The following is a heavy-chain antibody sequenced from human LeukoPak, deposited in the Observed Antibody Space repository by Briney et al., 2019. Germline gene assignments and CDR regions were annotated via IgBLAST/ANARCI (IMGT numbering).Heavy chain of an antibody. Sequence: ASVKASCKASGYTFTSYGISWVRQAPGQGLEWMGWISAYNGNTNYAQKLQGRVTMTTDTSTSTAYMELRSLRSDDTAVYYCARESLSYSGYSYGYPDPGLVDYWGQGTLVTVSS. J-gene: IGHJ4*02. CDR2: ISAYNGNT. V-gene: IGHV1-18*01. CDR1: GYTFTSYG. D-gene: IGHD5-18*01. CDR3: ARESLSYSGYSYGYPDPGLVDY.